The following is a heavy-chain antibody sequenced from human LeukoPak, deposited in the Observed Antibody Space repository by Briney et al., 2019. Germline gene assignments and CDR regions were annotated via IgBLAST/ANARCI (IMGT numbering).Heavy chain of an antibody. Sequence: GGSLRLSCAASGFTVSSNYMSWVRQAPGKGLEWVSVIYSRGTTYYADFVKGRFTISRDNSKNTLYLQMNSLRAEDTAVYFCAKGMGATVVNLDYWGQGTLVTVSS. CDR1: GFTVSSNY. CDR2: IYSRGTT. J-gene: IGHJ4*02. D-gene: IGHD1-26*01. V-gene: IGHV3-66*01. CDR3: AKGMGATVVNLDY.